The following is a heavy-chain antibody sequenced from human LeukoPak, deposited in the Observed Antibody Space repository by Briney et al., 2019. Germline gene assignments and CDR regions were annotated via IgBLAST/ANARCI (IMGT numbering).Heavy chain of an antibody. J-gene: IGHJ1*01. V-gene: IGHV4-38-2*02. CDR1: GYSISSGYY. CDR3: ARYLDYGGNSRVFQH. Sequence: SETLSLTCTVSGYSISSGYYWGWIRQPPGKGLEWIGSIYHSGSTYYNPSLKSRVTISIDTSKNQFSLKLSSVTAADTAVYYCARYLDYGGNSRVFQHWGQGTLVTVSS. D-gene: IGHD4-23*01. CDR2: IYHSGST.